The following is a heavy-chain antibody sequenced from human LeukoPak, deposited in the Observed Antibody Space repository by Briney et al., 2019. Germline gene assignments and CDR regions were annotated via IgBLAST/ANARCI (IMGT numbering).Heavy chain of an antibody. V-gene: IGHV4-34*09. J-gene: IGHJ4*02. Sequence: SETLSLTCAVYGGSFSGYYWSWIRQPPGKGLEWIGEINHSGSTNYNPSLKSRVTISVDTSKNQFSLKLSSVTAADTAVYYCARVGSAMGHFDYWGQGTLVTVSS. CDR2: INHSGST. D-gene: IGHD5-18*01. CDR3: ARVGSAMGHFDY. CDR1: GGSFSGYY.